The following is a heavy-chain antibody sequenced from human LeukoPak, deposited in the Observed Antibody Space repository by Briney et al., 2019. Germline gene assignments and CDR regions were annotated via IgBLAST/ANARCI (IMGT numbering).Heavy chain of an antibody. CDR3: VRNLGRDLWGGYYYY. D-gene: IGHD3-3*01. V-gene: IGHV5-51*01. J-gene: IGHJ4*02. CDR1: GYSFTSYW. Sequence: GESLKISCKGSGYSFTSYWIGWVRQMPGKGLEWMGIIYPGDSDTRYSPSFQGQVTISADKSISTAYLQWSSLKASDTAMYYCVRNLGRDLWGGYYYYWGQGTLVTVSS. CDR2: IYPGDSDT.